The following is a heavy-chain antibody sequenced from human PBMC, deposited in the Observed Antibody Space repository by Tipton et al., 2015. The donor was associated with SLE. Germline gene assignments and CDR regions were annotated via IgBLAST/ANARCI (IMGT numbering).Heavy chain of an antibody. V-gene: IGHV3-21*03. J-gene: IGHJ4*02. Sequence: SLRLSCAASGFTFSSYSMNWVRQAPGKGLEWVSFISSSSSYIYYADSVKGRSTISRDNAKNSLYLQMNSLRAEDTAVYYCARGGYSSSWYVYWGQGTLVTVSS. CDR1: GFTFSSYS. CDR3: ARGGYSSSWYVY. CDR2: ISSSSSYI. D-gene: IGHD6-13*01.